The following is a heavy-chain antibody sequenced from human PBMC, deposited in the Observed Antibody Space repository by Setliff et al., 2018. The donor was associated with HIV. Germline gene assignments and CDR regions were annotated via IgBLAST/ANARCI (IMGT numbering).Heavy chain of an antibody. V-gene: IGHV4-61*02. D-gene: IGHD2-2*01. Sequence: SETLSLTCTFSGDSISSGNYYWSWIRQPAGKGLEWIGRIYSTGSTNYNPSLKRRVTISSDTSKNLFSLKLTTVTAADAAVYYCTRLDCSSSSGFVDYWGQGTLVTVSS. CDR3: TRLDCSSSSGFVDY. CDR2: IYSTGST. J-gene: IGHJ4*02. CDR1: GDSISSGNYY.